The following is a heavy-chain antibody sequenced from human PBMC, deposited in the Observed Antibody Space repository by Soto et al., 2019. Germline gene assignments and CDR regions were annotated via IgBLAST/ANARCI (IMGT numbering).Heavy chain of an antibody. CDR3: ARDQVAMVPAIFPSNYFDY. CDR2: IIPIFGTA. V-gene: IGHV1-69*13. CDR1: GGTFSSYA. D-gene: IGHD3-10*01. Sequence: ASVKVSCKASGGTFSSYAISWVRQAPGQGLEWMGGIIPIFGTANYAQKFQGRVTITADESTSTVYMELSSLRSEDTAVYYCARDQVAMVPAIFPSNYFDYWGQGTLVTVSS. J-gene: IGHJ4*02.